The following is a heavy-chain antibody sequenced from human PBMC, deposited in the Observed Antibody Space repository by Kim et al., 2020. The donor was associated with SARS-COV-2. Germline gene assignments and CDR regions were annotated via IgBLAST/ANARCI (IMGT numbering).Heavy chain of an antibody. J-gene: IGHJ6*02. D-gene: IGHD5-12*01. CDR3: ARGGAGGEVATITNYYYGMDV. Sequence: ASVKVSCKASGYTFTSYAMNWVRQAPGQGLEWMGWINTNTGNPTYAQGFTGRFVFSLDTSVSTAYLQISSLKDEDTAVYYCARGGAGGEVATITNYYYGMDVWGQGTTVTGSS. CDR2: INTNTGNP. V-gene: IGHV7-4-1*02. CDR1: GYTFTSYA.